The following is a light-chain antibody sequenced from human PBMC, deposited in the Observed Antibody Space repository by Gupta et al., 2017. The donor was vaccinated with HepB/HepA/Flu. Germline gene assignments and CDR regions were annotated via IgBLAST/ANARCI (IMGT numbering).Light chain of an antibody. CDR1: SSDVGGYNS. V-gene: IGLV2-11*01. CDR2: DVN. CDR3: CSYAGDASYV. Sequence: SALTQPPSVSGSPGQSVTISCTGTSSDVGGYNSVSWYQQHPGKAPRLMIYDVNKRPAGVPDRFSGSKSGNTASLTISVLQAEDEADYHCCSYAGDASYVFGAGTKVTVL. J-gene: IGLJ1*01.